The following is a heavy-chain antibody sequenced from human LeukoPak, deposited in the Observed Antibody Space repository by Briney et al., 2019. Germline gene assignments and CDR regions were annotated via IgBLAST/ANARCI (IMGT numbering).Heavy chain of an antibody. Sequence: GGSLRLSCAASGFTFSSYAMHWVRQAPGKGLEWVAVISYDGSNKYYADSVKGRFTISRDNSKNTLYLQMNSLRAEDTAVYYCARGEPDYYDSSGYSNTNVHYFDYWGQGTLVTVSS. CDR2: ISYDGSNK. J-gene: IGHJ4*02. D-gene: IGHD3-22*01. CDR1: GFTFSSYA. V-gene: IGHV3-30-3*01. CDR3: ARGEPDYYDSSGYSNTNVHYFDY.